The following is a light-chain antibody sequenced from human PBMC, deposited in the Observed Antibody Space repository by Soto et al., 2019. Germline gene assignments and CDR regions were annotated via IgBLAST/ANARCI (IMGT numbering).Light chain of an antibody. CDR1: QSISHY. CDR3: QHYYASPFT. Sequence: EVELTQSPGTLSLSPGERATLSCRANQSISHYLAGYQQKPSQSPWLLIYISASGASGIPDRFNGTGSESTFSLTITRLQAEGFALYSCQHYYASPFTFCRGTKVDI. CDR2: ISA. J-gene: IGKJ3*01. V-gene: IGKV3-20*01.